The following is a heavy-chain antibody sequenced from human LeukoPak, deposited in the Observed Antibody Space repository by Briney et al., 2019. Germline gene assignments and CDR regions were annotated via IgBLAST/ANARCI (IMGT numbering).Heavy chain of an antibody. D-gene: IGHD3-16*01. V-gene: IGHV3-7*01. Sequence: GGSLRLSCAASGFTFSSYEMNWVRQAPGKGLEWVANIIKDGSDKYYVDSVKGRFSISRDNAKNSVYLQMSGLRVEDTAVYYCTRELWPADYWGQGILVTVSS. CDR3: TRELWPADY. CDR2: IIKDGSDK. CDR1: GFTFSSYE. J-gene: IGHJ4*02.